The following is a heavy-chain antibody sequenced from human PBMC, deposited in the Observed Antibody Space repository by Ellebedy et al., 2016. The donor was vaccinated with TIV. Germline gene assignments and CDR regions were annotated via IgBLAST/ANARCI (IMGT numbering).Heavy chain of an antibody. D-gene: IGHD3-16*01. CDR3: ARQKRSDRVTLMSLDT. CDR1: GGSFSGYY. Sequence: MPSETLSLTCAVYGGSFSGYYWSWIRQPPGKGLEWIGEINHNGSTNYNPSLKSRVTISVDTSKNHLSLKVTSVTAADTAVYYCARQKRSDRVTLMSLDTWGRGTLVTVSS. CDR2: INHNGST. J-gene: IGHJ5*02. V-gene: IGHV4-34*01.